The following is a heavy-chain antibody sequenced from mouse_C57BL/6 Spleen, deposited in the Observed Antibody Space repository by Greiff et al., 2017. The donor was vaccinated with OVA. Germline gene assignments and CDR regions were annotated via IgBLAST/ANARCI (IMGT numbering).Heavy chain of an antibody. D-gene: IGHD1-1*01. CDR2: INPYNGGT. CDR3: ARRFITTVQGYFDV. V-gene: IGHV1-19*01. J-gene: IGHJ1*03. Sequence: VQLQQSGPVLVKPGASVKMSCKASGYTFTDYYMNWVKQSHGKSLEWIGVINPYNGGTSYNQKFKGKATLTVDKSSSTAYMELNSLTSEDSAVYYCARRFITTVQGYFDVWGTGTTVTVSS. CDR1: GYTFTDYY.